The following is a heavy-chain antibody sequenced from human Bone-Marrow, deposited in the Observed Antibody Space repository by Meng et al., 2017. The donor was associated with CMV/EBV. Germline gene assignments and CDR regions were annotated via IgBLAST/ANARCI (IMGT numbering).Heavy chain of an antibody. CDR3: AREGATARDFDY. Sequence: SETLSLTCTVSGGSISSYYWSWIRQPPGKGLEWIGYIYYSGSTNCNPSLKSRVTISVDTSKNQFSLKLSSVTAADTAVYYCAREGATARDFDYWGQGTLVTVSS. CDR2: IYYSGST. D-gene: IGHD1-26*01. V-gene: IGHV4-59*12. J-gene: IGHJ4*02. CDR1: GGSISSYY.